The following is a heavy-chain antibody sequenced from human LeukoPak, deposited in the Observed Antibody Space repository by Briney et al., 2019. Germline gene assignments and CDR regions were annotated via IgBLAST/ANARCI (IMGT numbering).Heavy chain of an antibody. CDR1: GYSFTIFH. CDR2: INPNSGDT. CDR3: ARFPTVTTDFDY. D-gene: IGHD4-17*01. J-gene: IGHJ4*02. Sequence: ASVKVSCKASGYSFTIFHIHWVRQAPGQGLEWMGRINPNSGDTNYAQKFQGRVTMTRDTSISTAYMELNRLRSDDTAVYYCARFPTVTTDFDYWGQGTLVTVSS. V-gene: IGHV1-2*06.